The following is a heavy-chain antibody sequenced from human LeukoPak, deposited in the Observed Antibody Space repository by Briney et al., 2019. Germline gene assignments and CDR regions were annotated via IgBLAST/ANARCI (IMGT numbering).Heavy chain of an antibody. D-gene: IGHD2-21*01. Sequence: SETLSLTCAVYGGSFSGYYWSWIRQPPGKGLEWIGEINHSGSTNYNPSLKSRVTISVDTSKNQFSLKLSSVTAADTAVYYCARRNTIQPAYFDYWGQGTLVTVSS. CDR3: ARRNTIQPAYFDY. CDR2: INHSGST. J-gene: IGHJ4*02. CDR1: GGSFSGYY. V-gene: IGHV4-34*01.